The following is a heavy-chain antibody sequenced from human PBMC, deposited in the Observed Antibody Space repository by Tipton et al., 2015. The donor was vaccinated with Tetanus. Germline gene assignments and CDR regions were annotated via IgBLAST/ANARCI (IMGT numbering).Heavy chain of an antibody. CDR1: GGSLRSGDHY. D-gene: IGHD1-14*01. J-gene: IGHJ4*02. CDR3: ARANNGLPKKGPFDH. CDR2: ISSGGST. V-gene: IGHV4-61*08. Sequence: TLSLTCNVSGGSLRSGDHYWSWIRQPPGKGLEWLAYISSGGSTNSNYSLKSRITMSRDTSKNQFSLKLASVTAADTAVYYCARANNGLPKKGPFDHWGQGVLVLVSS.